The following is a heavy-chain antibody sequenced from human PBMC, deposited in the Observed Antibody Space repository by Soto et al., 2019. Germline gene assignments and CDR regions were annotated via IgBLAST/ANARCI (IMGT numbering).Heavy chain of an antibody. CDR3: LKGGWYRSSSPSDR. D-gene: IGHD6-6*01. CDR2: LSYDGIAQ. V-gene: IGHV3-30*03. Sequence: QEQLVESGGDVVQPGGSLRLSCAASGFTLSRQDMHWVRQAPGKGLGWVAVLSYDGIAQYYADSVKGRFTISRDNSKNTLYLQMTRLRVAVTDLYYWLKGGWYRSSSPSDRWGQGTLVTVSS. CDR1: GFTLSRQD. J-gene: IGHJ5*02.